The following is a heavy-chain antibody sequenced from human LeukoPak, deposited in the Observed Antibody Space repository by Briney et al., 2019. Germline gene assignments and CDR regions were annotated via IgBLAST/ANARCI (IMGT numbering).Heavy chain of an antibody. V-gene: IGHV3-53*01. D-gene: IGHD6-19*01. CDR1: GFTVSSNY. CDR2: IYSGGST. Sequence: PGGSLRLSCAASGFTVSSNYMSWVRQAPGKGLEWVSVIYSGGSTYYADSVKGRFTISRDSSKNTLYLQMNSLRAEDTAVYYCAREVRSGSLHHDAFDIWGQGTMVTVSS. CDR3: AREVRSGSLHHDAFDI. J-gene: IGHJ3*02.